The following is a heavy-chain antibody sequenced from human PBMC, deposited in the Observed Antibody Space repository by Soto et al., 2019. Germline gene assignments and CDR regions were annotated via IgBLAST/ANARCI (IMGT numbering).Heavy chain of an antibody. J-gene: IGHJ4*02. CDR3: ARDRISGSDPIN. Sequence: QVQLVQSGGEVKKPGASVKVSCKTSGYTFTNYGINWVRQAPGQGLEWMGWISAYNGNTNYAPKFQVRVTLTTDTSTRTAYMELRSLTSDDTAVYYCARDRISGSDPINWGQGTLVTVSS. CDR1: GYTFTNYG. V-gene: IGHV1-18*04. D-gene: IGHD1-26*01. CDR2: ISAYNGNT.